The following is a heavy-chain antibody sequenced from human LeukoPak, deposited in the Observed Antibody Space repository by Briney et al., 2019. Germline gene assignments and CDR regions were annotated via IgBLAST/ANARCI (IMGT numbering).Heavy chain of an antibody. J-gene: IGHJ6*03. CDR3: ASHGDYGYYYYYMDV. D-gene: IGHD4-17*01. CDR2: IYHSGST. CDR1: GYSISSGYY. Sequence: SETLSLTCAVSGYSISSGYYWGWIRQPPGKGLEWIGSIYHSGSTYYNPSLKSRVTISVDTSKNQFSLKLSSVTAADTAVYYCASHGDYGYYYYYMDVWSKGTTVTVSS. V-gene: IGHV4-38-2*01.